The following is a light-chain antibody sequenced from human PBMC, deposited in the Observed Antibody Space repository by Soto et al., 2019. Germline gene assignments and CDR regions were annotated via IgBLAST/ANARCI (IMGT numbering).Light chain of an antibody. CDR2: GAS. V-gene: IGKV3-15*01. CDR1: QSVSSN. J-gene: IGKJ3*01. Sequence: ELVMMHSPATLSVSPGERATLSCRASQSVSSNLAWYQQKPGQAPRLLIYGASTRATGIPARFSGNGSGTEFTLTISSLQSEDFAVYYCQQYNNWPRTFGPGTKVDIK. CDR3: QQYNNWPRT.